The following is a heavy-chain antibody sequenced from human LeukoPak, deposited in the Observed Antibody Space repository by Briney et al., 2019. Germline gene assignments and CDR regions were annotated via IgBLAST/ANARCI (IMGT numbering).Heavy chain of an antibody. D-gene: IGHD3-10*01. J-gene: IGHJ5*02. CDR3: ARSRMVRGVIEFDP. V-gene: IGHV4-61*02. Sequence: SETLSLTCTVSCGSISSGSYYWSWIRQPAGKGLEWIGRIYTSGSTNYNPSLKSRVTISVDTSKNQFSLNLSSVTAADTAVYYCARSRMVRGVIEFDPWGQGTLVTVSS. CDR1: CGSISSGSYY. CDR2: IYTSGST.